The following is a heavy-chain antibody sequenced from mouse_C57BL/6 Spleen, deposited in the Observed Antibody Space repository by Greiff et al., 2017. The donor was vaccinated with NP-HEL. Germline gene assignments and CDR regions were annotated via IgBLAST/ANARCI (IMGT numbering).Heavy chain of an antibody. CDR2: IDPSDSYT. J-gene: IGHJ4*01. V-gene: IGHV1-50*01. CDR3: ARGSLDDAMDY. Sequence: QVQLQQPGAELVKPGASVKLSCKASGYTFTSYWMQWVKQRPGQGLEWIGEIDPSDSYTNYNQKFKGKATLTVDTSSSTAYMQLSSLTSEDSAVYYCARGSLDDAMDYWGQGTSVTVSS. CDR1: GYTFTSYW.